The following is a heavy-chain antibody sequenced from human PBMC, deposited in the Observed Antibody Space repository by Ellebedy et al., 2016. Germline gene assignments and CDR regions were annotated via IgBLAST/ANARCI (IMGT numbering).Heavy chain of an antibody. V-gene: IGHV4-39*01. CDR3: ARLWDYGDLYFDY. CDR1: GGSISSSSYY. Sequence: SETLSLTXTVSGGSISSSSYYWGWIRQPPGKGLEWIGSIYYSGSTYYNPSLKSRVTISVDTSKNQFSLKLSSVTAADTAVYYCARLWDYGDLYFDYWGQGTLVTVSS. CDR2: IYYSGST. D-gene: IGHD4-17*01. J-gene: IGHJ4*02.